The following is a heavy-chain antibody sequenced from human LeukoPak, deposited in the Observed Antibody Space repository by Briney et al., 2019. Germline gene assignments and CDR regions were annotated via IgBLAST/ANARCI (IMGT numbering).Heavy chain of an antibody. J-gene: IGHJ5*02. CDR1: GASVTDYY. V-gene: IGHV4-59*02. D-gene: IGHD7-27*01. Sequence: SETLSLTCTVSGASVTDYYWSWIRQSPGKGLEWISYIHHSGNSDYNPSLKSRVTTSLDTSKNQFSLNLISVTAADTAVYYCTRGHWGLQSWSQGTLVTVSS. CDR3: TRGHWGLQS. CDR2: IHHSGNS.